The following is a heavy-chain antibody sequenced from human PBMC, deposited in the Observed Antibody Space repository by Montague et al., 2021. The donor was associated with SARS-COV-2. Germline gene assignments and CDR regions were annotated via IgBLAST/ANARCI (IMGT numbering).Heavy chain of an antibody. CDR3: ARVQDYYDSSGYYFDAFDI. V-gene: IGHV4-34*01. D-gene: IGHD3-22*01. J-gene: IGHJ3*02. CDR1: GGSFSGYY. CDR2: INHSGSI. Sequence: SETLSLTCAVYGGSFSGYYWSWIRQPPGKGLEWIGEINHSGSINYNPSLKSRVTISVDTSKNQFSLKLSSVTAADTAVYDCARVQDYYDSSGYYFDAFDIWGQGTMVTVSS.